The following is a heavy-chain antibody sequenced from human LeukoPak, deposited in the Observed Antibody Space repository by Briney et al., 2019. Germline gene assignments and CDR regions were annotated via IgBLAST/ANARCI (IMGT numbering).Heavy chain of an antibody. Sequence: GGSLRLSCAASGFTFSSYSMYWVRQAPGKGLEWVSYISSSSSTIYSADSVKGRFTISRDNAKNSLYLQMNSLRAEDTAVYHCARGLDYWGQGTLVTASS. V-gene: IGHV3-48*01. CDR2: ISSSSSTI. J-gene: IGHJ4*02. CDR1: GFTFSSYS. CDR3: ARGLDY.